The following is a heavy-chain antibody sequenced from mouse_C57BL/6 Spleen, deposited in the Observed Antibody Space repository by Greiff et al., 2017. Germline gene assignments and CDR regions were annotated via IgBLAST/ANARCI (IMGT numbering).Heavy chain of an antibody. Sequence: DVKLVESGPGMVKPSQSLSLTCTVTGYSITSGYDWHWIRHFPGNKLEWMGYISYSGSTNYNQSLKSRISITHDTSKNHFFLKLNSVTTEDTATYYCARGTVAYYAMDYWGQGTSVTVSS. CDR2: ISYSGST. D-gene: IGHD1-1*01. CDR3: ARGTVAYYAMDY. V-gene: IGHV3-1*01. J-gene: IGHJ4*01. CDR1: GYSITSGYD.